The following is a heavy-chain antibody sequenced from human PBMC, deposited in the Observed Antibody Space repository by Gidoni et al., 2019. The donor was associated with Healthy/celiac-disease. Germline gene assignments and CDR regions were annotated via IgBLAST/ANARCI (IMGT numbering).Heavy chain of an antibody. Sequence: QVQLVESGGGVVQPGRSLRLSCAASGFTFSSYGMHWVRQAPGKGLEWVAVIWYDGSNKYYADSVKGRFTISRDNSKNTLYLQMNSLRAEDTAVYYCARERMTLGIDIWGQGTMVTVSS. CDR3: ARERMTLGIDI. J-gene: IGHJ3*02. V-gene: IGHV3-33*01. D-gene: IGHD2-15*01. CDR1: GFTFSSYG. CDR2: IWYDGSNK.